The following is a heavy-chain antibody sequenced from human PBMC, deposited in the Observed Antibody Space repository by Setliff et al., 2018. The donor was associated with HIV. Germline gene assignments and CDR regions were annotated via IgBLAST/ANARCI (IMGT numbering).Heavy chain of an antibody. V-gene: IGHV3-20*04. J-gene: IGHJ5*02. CDR1: GFTFDDYG. Sequence: GESLKISCAASGFTFDDYGMSWVRQAPGKGLEWVSGINWNGGSTGYADSVKGRFTISRDNAKNSLYLQMNSLRAEDTALYYCASDIPQLYSSSWYWFDPWGRGTLVTVSS. CDR2: INWNGGST. CDR3: ASDIPQLYSSSWYWFDP. D-gene: IGHD6-13*01.